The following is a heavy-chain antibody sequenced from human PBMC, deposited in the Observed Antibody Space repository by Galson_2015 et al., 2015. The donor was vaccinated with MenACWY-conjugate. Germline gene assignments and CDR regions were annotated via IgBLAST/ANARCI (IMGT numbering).Heavy chain of an antibody. V-gene: IGHV3-48*02. CDR3: ARVPGYSYGYYDW. CDR1: GLTFSTYS. CDR2: ISSSSSTI. J-gene: IGHJ4*02. Sequence: SLRLCCAASGLTFSTYSMNWVRQAPGKGLEGVSYISSSSSTIYYADSEKGRFTISRDNAKNSLYLQMNTLSDEDTAVYYCARVPGYSYGYYDWWGQGTLVTVSS. D-gene: IGHD5-18*01.